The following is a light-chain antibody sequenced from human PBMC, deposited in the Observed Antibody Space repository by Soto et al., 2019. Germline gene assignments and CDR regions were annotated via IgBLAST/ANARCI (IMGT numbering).Light chain of an antibody. J-gene: IGKJ1*01. CDR3: QQYYSTPGT. CDR2: WAS. Sequence: DIVMTQSPDSLAVSLGERATINCKSSQSVLYSSNNKNYLAWYQQKTGQPPKLLIYWASTRESGVPDRFSGGGSGTDFTLTISSLQAEDAAVYYCQQYYSTPGTFGQGTKVEIK. V-gene: IGKV4-1*01. CDR1: QSVLYSSNNKNY.